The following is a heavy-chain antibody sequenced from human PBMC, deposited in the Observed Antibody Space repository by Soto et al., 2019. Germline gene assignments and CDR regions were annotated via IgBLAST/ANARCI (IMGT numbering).Heavy chain of an antibody. CDR2: MNPNSGNT. Sequence: QVQLVQSGAEVKKPGASVKVSCKASGYTFTSYDINWVRQATGQGLEWMGWMNPNSGNTGYAQKFQGRVTMTRNTSTSTAYMELTSLRSEDTAVYYCARDAPGDYVWGSDDYWGQGTLVTVSS. CDR3: ARDAPGDYVWGSDDY. V-gene: IGHV1-8*01. J-gene: IGHJ4*02. D-gene: IGHD3-16*01. CDR1: GYTFTSYD.